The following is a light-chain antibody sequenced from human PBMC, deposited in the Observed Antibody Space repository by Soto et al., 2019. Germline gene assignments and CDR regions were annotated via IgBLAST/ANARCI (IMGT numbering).Light chain of an antibody. V-gene: IGKV4-1*01. CDR3: QQYYRTPPT. CDR1: QSVLYSSNNKNY. J-gene: IGKJ4*01. CDR2: WAS. Sequence: DIVMTQSPDSLAVSLGERATINCKSSQSVLYSSNNKNYLAWYQQKPGQPPKLLIYWASTRESGVPDRFSGSGSGTDLTLTISSLQAEDVAVYYCQQYYRTPPTFGGGTKVEIK.